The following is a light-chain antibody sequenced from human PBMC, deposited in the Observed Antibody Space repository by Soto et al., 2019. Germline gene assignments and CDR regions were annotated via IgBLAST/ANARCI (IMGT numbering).Light chain of an antibody. J-gene: IGKJ4*01. CDR2: EAS. CDR3: QQYNSYPLT. V-gene: IGKV1-5*03. Sequence: DIQMTQSPSTLSASVGDTVTFTCRASQNINNRLAWYQQKAGKAPNLLIYEASSLESGVSSRFSGSGSGTEFTLTISSLQPDDFATYYCQQYNSYPLTFGGGTKVEIK. CDR1: QNINNR.